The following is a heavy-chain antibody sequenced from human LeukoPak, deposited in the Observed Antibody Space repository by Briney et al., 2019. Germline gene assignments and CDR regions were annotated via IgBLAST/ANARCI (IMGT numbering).Heavy chain of an antibody. CDR3: ARAPNGFGAFDI. CDR2: IYYSGST. Sequence: SETLSLTCTVSGGSMRSYYWVWIRQPPGRGLEWIGYIYYSGSTDCNPSLKSRVTISVDTSKNQFSLKMSSVTAADTAVYYCARAPNGFGAFDIWGPGTMVTVSS. D-gene: IGHD2-8*01. J-gene: IGHJ3*02. V-gene: IGHV4-59*01. CDR1: GGSMRSYY.